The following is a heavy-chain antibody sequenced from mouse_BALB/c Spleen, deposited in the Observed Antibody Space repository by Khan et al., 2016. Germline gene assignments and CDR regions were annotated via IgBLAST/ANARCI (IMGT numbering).Heavy chain of an antibody. Sequence: EVQLQESGAELVRPGALVKLSGKASGFNIKDYYMHWVKQRPEQGLEWIGWIDPENGNTIYDPKFQGKASITADTFSNKAYLQLSRLTSEDSAVDVCALDGSWCAYWAQGTLVTVSA. CDR1: GFNIKDYY. CDR2: IDPENGNT. V-gene: IGHV14-1*02. D-gene: IGHD2-3*01. J-gene: IGHJ3*01. CDR3: ALDGSWCAY.